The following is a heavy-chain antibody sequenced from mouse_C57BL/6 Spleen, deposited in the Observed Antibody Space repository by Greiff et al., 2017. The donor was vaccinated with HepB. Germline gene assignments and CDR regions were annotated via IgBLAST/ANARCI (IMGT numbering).Heavy chain of an antibody. CDR2: IDPSDSYT. J-gene: IGHJ2*01. Sequence: QVQLQQPGAELVKPGASVKLSCKASGYTFTSYWMQWVKQRPGQGLEWIGEIDPSDSYTNYNQKFKGKATLTVDTSSSTAYMQLSSLTSEDSAVYYCARESTVVAHFDYWGQGTTLTVSS. V-gene: IGHV1-50*01. CDR1: GYTFTSYW. D-gene: IGHD1-1*01. CDR3: ARESTVVAHFDY.